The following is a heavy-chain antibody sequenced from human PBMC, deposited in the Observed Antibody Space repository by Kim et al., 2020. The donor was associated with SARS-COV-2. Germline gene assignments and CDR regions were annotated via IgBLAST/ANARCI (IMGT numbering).Heavy chain of an antibody. D-gene: IGHD3-22*01. J-gene: IGHJ4*02. V-gene: IGHV1-3*01. Sequence: ASVKVSCKASGYTFTSYAMHWVRQAPGQRLEWMGWINAGNGNTKYSQKFQGRVTITRDTSASTAYMELSSLRSEDTAVYYCARGRAGWRNYYDSSGYYGGYFDYWGQGTLVTVSS. CDR3: ARGRAGWRNYYDSSGYYGGYFDY. CDR1: GYTFTSYA. CDR2: INAGNGNT.